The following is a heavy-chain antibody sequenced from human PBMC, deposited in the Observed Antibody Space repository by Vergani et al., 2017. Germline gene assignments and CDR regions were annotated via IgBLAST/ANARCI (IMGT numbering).Heavy chain of an antibody. Sequence: QAQLQESGPGLVKPSETLSLTCHVFGVSVTDYNCNWIRQAPGKGLEWIGSLSTTGGATHASHNPSLKSRVSISVDTSKSQFPPRLTSMTAADSAIYYWAGVTHSWQRADRWGQGLLVSVSS. J-gene: IGHJ5*02. CDR3: AGVTHSWQRADR. CDR2: LSTTGGA. D-gene: IGHD6-13*01. V-gene: IGHV4-4*09. CDR1: GVSVTDYN.